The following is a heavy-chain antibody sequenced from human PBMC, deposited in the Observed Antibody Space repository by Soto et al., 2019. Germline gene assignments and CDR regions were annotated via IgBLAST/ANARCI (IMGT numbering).Heavy chain of an antibody. Sequence: GXSGQVSCTASGCSFGYRAFPWLRQAPGQGLWCMGHIFSDTADYAHTFQGRVTISADKSTATAYMQLDSLTSNDTAVYYCATASLSFPGRQGSFDTWGQGTLVTVSS. CDR3: ATASLSFPGRQGSFDT. CDR1: GCSFGYRA. J-gene: IGHJ4*02. V-gene: IGHV1-69*06. CDR2: IFSDTA.